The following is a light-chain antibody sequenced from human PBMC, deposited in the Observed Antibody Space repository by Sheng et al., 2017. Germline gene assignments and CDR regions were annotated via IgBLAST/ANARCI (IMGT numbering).Light chain of an antibody. CDR2: QDS. J-gene: IGLJ2*01. CDR3: QAWDSATTTVL. CDR1: KLGDKY. V-gene: IGLV3-1*01. Sequence: SYDLTQSPSVSVSPGQTASITCSGDKLGDKYACWYQQKSGHSPMLVIYQDSKRPSGIPERFSGSNSGNTATLTISGTQSMDEADYYCQAWDSATTTVLFGGGTKLTVL.